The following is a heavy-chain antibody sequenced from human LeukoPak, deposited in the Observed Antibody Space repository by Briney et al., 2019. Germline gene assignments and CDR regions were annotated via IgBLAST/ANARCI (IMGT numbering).Heavy chain of an antibody. CDR2: IRYGGSNK. J-gene: IGHJ4*02. V-gene: IGHV3-30*02. D-gene: IGHD3-3*01. Sequence: GGSLRLSCAASGFTFSSYGMHWVRQAPGKGLEWVAFIRYGGSNKYYSDSVKGRFTISRDNSNNTLYLQMNSLRAEDTAEYYCAKASPPQYDFWSGYYSGYWGQGTLVTVSS. CDR3: AKASPPQYDFWSGYYSGY. CDR1: GFTFSSYG.